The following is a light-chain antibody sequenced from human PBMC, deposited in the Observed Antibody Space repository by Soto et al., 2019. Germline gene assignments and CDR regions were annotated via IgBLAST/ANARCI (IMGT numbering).Light chain of an antibody. Sequence: DIQMTQSTSTLSASVGDRDTITCRASQSISSWLAWYQQKPGKAPKLLIYDASSLESGVPTRFSGSGSGTEFTLTISSLQPDDFAAYYCKQYNSYSPWTFSQGTRVDIK. V-gene: IGKV1-5*01. J-gene: IGKJ1*01. CDR2: DAS. CDR1: QSISSW. CDR3: KQYNSYSPWT.